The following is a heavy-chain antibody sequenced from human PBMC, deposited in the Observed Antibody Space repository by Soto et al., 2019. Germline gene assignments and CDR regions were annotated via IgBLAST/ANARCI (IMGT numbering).Heavy chain of an antibody. CDR3: ARGYYDSSGYYRGLYYYYGMDV. Sequence: ESGGGVVQPGRSLRLSCAASGFTFSSYGMHWVRQAPGKGLEWVAVISYDGSNKYYADSVKGRFTISRDNSKNTLYLQMNSLRAEDTAVYYCARGYYDSSGYYRGLYYYYGMDVWGQGTTVTVSS. D-gene: IGHD3-22*01. J-gene: IGHJ6*02. CDR1: GFTFSSYG. V-gene: IGHV3-30*03. CDR2: ISYDGSNK.